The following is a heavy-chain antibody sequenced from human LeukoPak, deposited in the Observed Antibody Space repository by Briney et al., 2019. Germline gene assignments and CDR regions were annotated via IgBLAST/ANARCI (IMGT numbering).Heavy chain of an antibody. Sequence: GGSLRLSCAASGFTFSSYAMSWVRQAPGKGLEWVSTSGSGDSTYYADSVKGRFTISRDNSKNTLFLQMNSLRADDTAVYYCALQRTLWQQLLDYWGQGTLVTVSS. CDR1: GFTFSSYA. CDR3: ALQRTLWQQLLDY. D-gene: IGHD6-13*01. J-gene: IGHJ4*02. CDR2: SGSGDST. V-gene: IGHV3-23*01.